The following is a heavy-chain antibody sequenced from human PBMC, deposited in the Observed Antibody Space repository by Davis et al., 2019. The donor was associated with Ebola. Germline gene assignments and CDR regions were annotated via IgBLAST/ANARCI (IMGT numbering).Heavy chain of an antibody. CDR3: TTRLVNHFDH. D-gene: IGHD3-9*01. CDR2: ISASGADI. CDR1: GFTFSNYA. V-gene: IGHV3-23*01. J-gene: IGHJ4*02. Sequence: PGGSLRLSCAASGFTFSNYAMSWVRQAPGGGLEWVSGISASGADIKYADSVRGRFTISRDDSKNMVFLQMNSLRAEDTAVYYCTTRLVNHFDHWGQGTLVTVSS.